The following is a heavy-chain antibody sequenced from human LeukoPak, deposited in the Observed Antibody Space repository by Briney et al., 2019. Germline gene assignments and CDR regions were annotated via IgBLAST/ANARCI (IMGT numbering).Heavy chain of an antibody. D-gene: IGHD6-6*01. J-gene: IGHJ4*02. Sequence: ASVKVSGKASGYTFTGYYMHWVRQAPGQGLEWMGWINPNSGGTNYAQKFQGRVTMTRDTSISTAYMELSRLRSDDTAVYYCARDSIAARRSFNYWGQGTLVTVSS. CDR2: INPNSGGT. V-gene: IGHV1-2*02. CDR3: ARDSIAARRSFNY. CDR1: GYTFTGYY.